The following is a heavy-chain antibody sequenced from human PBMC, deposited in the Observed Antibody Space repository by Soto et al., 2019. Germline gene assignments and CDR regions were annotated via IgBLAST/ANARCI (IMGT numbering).Heavy chain of an antibody. J-gene: IGHJ5*01. CDR1: GGSISSGDYY. D-gene: IGHD3-3*01. Sequence: PSETLSLTCTVSGGSISSGDYYWSWIRQPPGKGLEWIGYIYYSGSTYYNPSLKSRVTISVDTSKNQFSLKLSSVTAADTAVYYCARDQVRFLEWFDYWGQGTLVTVSS. CDR3: ARDQVRFLEWFDY. CDR2: IYYSGST. V-gene: IGHV4-30-4*01.